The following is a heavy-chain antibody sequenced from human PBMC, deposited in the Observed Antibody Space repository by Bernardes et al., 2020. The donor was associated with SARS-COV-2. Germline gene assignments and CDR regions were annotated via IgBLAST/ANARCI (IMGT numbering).Heavy chain of an antibody. CDR3: ARVGGFYGSGNYMVNHFDY. Sequence: ASVKVSCKASGYTFINYGLSWVRQAPGQGLEWMAWISAYNGNTNYAQKLQARVTVTTDTSTSTAYMELRSLRSDDTALYYCARVGGFYGSGNYMVNHFDYWGQGTLVTVSS. V-gene: IGHV1-18*01. CDR1: GYTFINYG. CDR2: ISAYNGNT. J-gene: IGHJ4*02. D-gene: IGHD3-10*01.